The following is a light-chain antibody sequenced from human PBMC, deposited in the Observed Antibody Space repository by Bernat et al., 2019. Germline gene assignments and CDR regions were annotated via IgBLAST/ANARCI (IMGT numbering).Light chain of an antibody. CDR3: NPWKTNYVYV. CDR1: SSDVGGFNY. J-gene: IGLJ1*01. Sequence: QSALTQPASVSGFPGQSITISCTGTSSDVGGFNYVSWYQQHPGKAPKLMISDVSDRPSGVSNRFSDNKSGNTASLDISGLQAGDEADYYCNPWKTNYVYVFGTGTKVTVL. CDR2: DVS. V-gene: IGLV2-14*03.